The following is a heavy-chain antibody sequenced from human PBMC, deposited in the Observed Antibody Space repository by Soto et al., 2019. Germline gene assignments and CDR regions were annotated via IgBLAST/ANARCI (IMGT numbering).Heavy chain of an antibody. D-gene: IGHD6-19*01. Sequence: EVQLLESGGGLVQPGGSLRLSCAASGFTFNSYAMSWVRQAPGKGLEWVSAISGSGGSTYYADSVKGRFTISRDNSKNTLYLQRNSLSAEDTALYYCANGGGGYSSGWYGAFDLWGQGTMVTVSS. CDR1: GFTFNSYA. J-gene: IGHJ3*01. CDR2: ISGSGGST. V-gene: IGHV3-23*01. CDR3: ANGGGGYSSGWYGAFDL.